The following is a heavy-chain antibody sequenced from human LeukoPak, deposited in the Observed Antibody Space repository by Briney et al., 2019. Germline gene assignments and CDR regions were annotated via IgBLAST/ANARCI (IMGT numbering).Heavy chain of an antibody. CDR2: IWYDGSNK. Sequence: GRSLRLSCAASGFTFSSYGMHWVRQAPGKGLEWVAVIWYDGSNKYYADSVKGRFTISRDNSKNTLYLQMNSLRAEDTAVYYCARSAGGETWIQLWPKEFDYWGQGTLVTVSS. J-gene: IGHJ4*02. CDR3: ARSAGGETWIQLWPKEFDY. V-gene: IGHV3-33*01. CDR1: GFTFSSYG. D-gene: IGHD5-18*01.